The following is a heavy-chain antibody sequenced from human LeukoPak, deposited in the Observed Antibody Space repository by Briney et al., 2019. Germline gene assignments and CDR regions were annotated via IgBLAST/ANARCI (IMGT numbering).Heavy chain of an antibody. CDR3: ARIRRGWIDY. V-gene: IGHV2-70*11. CDR1: GGSISSYY. D-gene: IGHD3-10*01. Sequence: TLSLACTVSGGSISSYYWSWIRQPPGKALEWLARIDWDDDKYYSTSLKTRLTISKDTSKNQVVLTMTNMDPVDTATYYCARIRRGWIDYWGQGTLVTVSS. J-gene: IGHJ4*02. CDR2: IDWDDDK.